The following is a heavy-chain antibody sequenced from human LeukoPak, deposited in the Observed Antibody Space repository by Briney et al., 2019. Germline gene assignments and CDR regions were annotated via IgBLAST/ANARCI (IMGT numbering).Heavy chain of an antibody. CDR2: INPNSGGT. J-gene: IGHJ3*02. CDR1: GYTFTGYY. Sequence: VASVKVSCKASGYTFTGYYMHWVRQAPGQGLEWMGWINPNSGGTNYAQKFQGRVTMTRDTSISTAYMELSRLRSDDTAVYYCARDLGGVGATRDHDAFDIWGQGTMVTVSS. V-gene: IGHV1-2*02. CDR3: ARDLGGVGATRDHDAFDI. D-gene: IGHD1-26*01.